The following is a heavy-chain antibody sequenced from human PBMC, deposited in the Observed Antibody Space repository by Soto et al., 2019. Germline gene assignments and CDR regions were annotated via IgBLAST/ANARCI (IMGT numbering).Heavy chain of an antibody. CDR3: ASLGGPIRGYYGMDV. CDR2: INHSGST. Sequence: SETLSLTCAVYGGSFSGYYWSWIRQPPGKGLEWIGEINHSGSTNHNPSLKSRVTISVDTSKNQFSLKLSSVTAADTAVYYCASLGGPIRGYYGMDVWGQGTTVTVSS. V-gene: IGHV4-34*01. J-gene: IGHJ6*02. CDR1: GGSFSGYY. D-gene: IGHD3-16*01.